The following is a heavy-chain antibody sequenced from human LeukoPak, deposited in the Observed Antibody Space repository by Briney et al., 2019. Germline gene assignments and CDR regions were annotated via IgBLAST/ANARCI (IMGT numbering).Heavy chain of an antibody. D-gene: IGHD3-16*01. CDR1: GDSISSDY. CDR3: ARNRSEPLGNGGSFDS. V-gene: IGHV4-4*08. Sequence: PSETLSLTCTVSGDSISSDYWSWIRQPPGKGLEWIGYIYRFGNTDYNPSLMRRVTISLDTSKKQLSLNLTSVTAADTAVYYCARNRSEPLGNGGSFDSWGQGTLVTVSS. CDR2: IYRFGNT. J-gene: IGHJ4*02.